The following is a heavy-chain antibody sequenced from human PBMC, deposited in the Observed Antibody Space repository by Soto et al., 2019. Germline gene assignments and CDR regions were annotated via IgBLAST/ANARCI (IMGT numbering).Heavy chain of an antibody. CDR1: GYTLTELS. V-gene: IGHV1-24*01. CDR3: ATSGGYCSSTSCQKSFDY. D-gene: IGHD2-2*01. CDR2: FDPEDGET. J-gene: IGHJ4*02. Sequence: GASVKVSCKVSGYTLTELSMHWVRQAPGKGLEWMGGFDPEDGETIYAQKFQGRVTMTEDTSTDTAYMELSSLRSEDTAVYYCATSGGYCSSTSCQKSFDYWGQGTLVTVSS.